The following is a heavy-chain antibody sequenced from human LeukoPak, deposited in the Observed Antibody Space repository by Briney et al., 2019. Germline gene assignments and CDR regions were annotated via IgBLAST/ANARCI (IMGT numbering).Heavy chain of an antibody. CDR2: ITPGGSNM. J-gene: IGHJ4*02. V-gene: IGHV3-21*01. D-gene: IGHD3-3*01. Sequence: GGSLRLSCAASGFTFSTSNMNWVRQTPEKGLEWVSTITPGGSNMYYHDSVKGRFTISRDNAKNLLFLQMNSLRAEDTAVYYCASWSGSSAGGFDYWGQGTLVTVSS. CDR3: ASWSGSSAGGFDY. CDR1: GFTFSTSN.